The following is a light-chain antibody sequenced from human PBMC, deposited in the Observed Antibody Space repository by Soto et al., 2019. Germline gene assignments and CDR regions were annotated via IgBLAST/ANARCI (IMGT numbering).Light chain of an antibody. V-gene: IGKV1-5*03. Sequence: DIQMTQSPSTLSASVGARVTITCRASQSISAWLAWYQQRPGKAPKLLLYKASTLGTAVPSRFSGSGSGTEFTLIISSLQPDDSPTYYCQQYDNYPWTFGQGTKV. CDR3: QQYDNYPWT. J-gene: IGKJ1*01. CDR2: KAS. CDR1: QSISAW.